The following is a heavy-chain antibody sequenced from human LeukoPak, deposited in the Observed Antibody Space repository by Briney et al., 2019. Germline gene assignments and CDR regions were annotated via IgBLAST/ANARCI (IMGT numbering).Heavy chain of an antibody. Sequence: GGSLRLSCAASGFTFSSYAMHWVRQAPGKGLEWVAVISYDGSNKYYADPVKGRFTISRDNYKNTLYLQMNSLRAEDTAVYYCARYHSGYDSFDYWGQGTLVTVSS. CDR1: GFTFSSYA. CDR3: ARYHSGYDSFDY. D-gene: IGHD5-12*01. CDR2: ISYDGSNK. V-gene: IGHV3-30-3*01. J-gene: IGHJ4*02.